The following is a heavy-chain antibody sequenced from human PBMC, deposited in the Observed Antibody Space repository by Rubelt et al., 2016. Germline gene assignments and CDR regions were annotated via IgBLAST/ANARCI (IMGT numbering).Heavy chain of an antibody. V-gene: IGHV3-33*01. Sequence: SSYGMHWVRQAPGKGLEWTAVIWYDGSNKYYADSVKGRFTISRDNSKNTLYLQMNSLRAEDTAVYYCARDSQGCSGGSCYSVGDAFDIWGQGTMVTVSS. CDR3: ARDSQGCSGGSCYSVGDAFDI. J-gene: IGHJ3*02. CDR1: SSYG. CDR2: IWYDGSNK. D-gene: IGHD2-15*01.